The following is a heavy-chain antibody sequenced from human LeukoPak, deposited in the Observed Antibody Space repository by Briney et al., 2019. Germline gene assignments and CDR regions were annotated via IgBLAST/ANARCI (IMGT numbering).Heavy chain of an antibody. V-gene: IGHV3-23*01. J-gene: IGHJ4*02. Sequence: GGSLGLSCAASGLSFSSFAMSWVRQGPARGLEWVSSIRGSGETFYADSVKGRFTLSSDSSRNTVYFQLNNLRVEDTATYYCAKASWVSSTDAVRWGQGTLVTVSS. CDR3: AKASWVSSTDAVR. CDR1: GLSFSSFA. D-gene: IGHD3-16*01. CDR2: IRGSGET.